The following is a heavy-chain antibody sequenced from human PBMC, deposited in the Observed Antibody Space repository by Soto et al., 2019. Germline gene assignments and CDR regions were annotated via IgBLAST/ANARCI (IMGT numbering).Heavy chain of an antibody. CDR3: ARGLTYYDFFAGYYGMDV. Sequence: SENLSLTCAVYGGSFSGYYWSWIRQPPGKGLEWIGEINHSGSTNYNPSLKSRVTISVDTSKNQFSLKLSSVTAADTAVYYCARGLTYYDFFAGYYGMDVCGPGTTVTLSS. D-gene: IGHD3-3*01. CDR1: GGSFSGYY. V-gene: IGHV4-34*01. J-gene: IGHJ6*02. CDR2: INHSGST.